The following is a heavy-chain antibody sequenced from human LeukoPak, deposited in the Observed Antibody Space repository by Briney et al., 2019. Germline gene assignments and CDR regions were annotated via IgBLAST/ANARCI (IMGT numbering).Heavy chain of an antibody. CDR3: ARDSSPYGGLDY. CDR2: IYHSGST. V-gene: IGHV4-38-2*02. D-gene: IGHD4-23*01. J-gene: IGHJ4*02. Sequence: SETLSLTCTVSGYSISSGYYWGWIRQPPGKGLEWIGSIYHSGSTYYNPSLKSRVTISVDTSKNQFSLKLSSVTAADTAVYYCARDSSPYGGLDYWGQGTLVTVSS. CDR1: GYSISSGYY.